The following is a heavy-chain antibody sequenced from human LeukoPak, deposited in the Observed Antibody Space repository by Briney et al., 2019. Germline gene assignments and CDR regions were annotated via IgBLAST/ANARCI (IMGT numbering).Heavy chain of an antibody. V-gene: IGHV3-23*01. D-gene: IGHD2/OR15-2a*01. J-gene: IGHJ4*01. CDR1: GFTFSGYA. CDR3: AKNDHILIGAFDY. Sequence: GGSLRLSCAASGFTFSGYATSWVRQAPGKGLEWVSGVSASGGSTYYADSVKGRFTISRDNSKNTLFLQMNSLRAEDTAVYYCAKNDHILIGAFDYWGHGTLDTVSS. CDR2: VSASGGST.